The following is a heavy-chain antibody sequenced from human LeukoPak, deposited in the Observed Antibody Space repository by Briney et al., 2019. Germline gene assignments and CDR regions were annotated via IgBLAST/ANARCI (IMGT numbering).Heavy chain of an antibody. CDR3: ARDLSYYGSGSYYLYYGMDV. CDR2: IYTGGST. Sequence: PGGSLRLSCAASGFTVSNYYMNWVRQAPGKGLEWVSVIYTGGSTYYADSVKGRFTISRDNAKNSLYLQMNSLRAEDTAVYYCARDLSYYGSGSYYLYYGMDVWGQGTTVTVSS. J-gene: IGHJ6*02. V-gene: IGHV3-66*01. D-gene: IGHD3-10*01. CDR1: GFTVSNYY.